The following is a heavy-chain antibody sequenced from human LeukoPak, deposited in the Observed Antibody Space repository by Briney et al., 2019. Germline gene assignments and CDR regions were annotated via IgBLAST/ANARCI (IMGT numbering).Heavy chain of an antibody. J-gene: IGHJ4*02. CDR1: GGSISSYY. Sequence: PSETLSLTCTVSGGSISSYYWSWIRQPAGKGLEWIGRIYTSGSTNYNPSLESRVTMSVDTSKNQFSLKLSSVTAADTAVYYCARESYYDFWSGYYWTSYFDYWGQGTLVTVSS. CDR3: ARESYYDFWSGYYWTSYFDY. CDR2: IYTSGST. V-gene: IGHV4-4*07. D-gene: IGHD3-3*01.